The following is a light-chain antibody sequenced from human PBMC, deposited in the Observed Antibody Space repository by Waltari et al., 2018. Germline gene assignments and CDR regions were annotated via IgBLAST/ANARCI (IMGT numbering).Light chain of an antibody. CDR2: DVS. CDR1: SSDVCGCNY. Sequence: QSALTQPASVSGSPGQSITISCTGTSSDVCGCNYVSWYQQHPGKAPKRMIYDVSKRPSGVSNRFSGSKSGNTASLTISGLQAEDEADYYCSSYTSSSTWVFGGGTKLTVL. J-gene: IGLJ3*02. V-gene: IGLV2-14*01. CDR3: SSYTSSSTWV.